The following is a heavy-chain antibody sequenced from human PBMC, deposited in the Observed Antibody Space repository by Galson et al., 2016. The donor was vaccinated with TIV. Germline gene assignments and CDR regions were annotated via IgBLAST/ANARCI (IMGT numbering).Heavy chain of an antibody. CDR2: IYESGTT. J-gene: IGHJ6*02. D-gene: IGHD4-17*01. CDR1: GYAIKSGYY. V-gene: IGHV4-38-2*02. CDR3: VREGSTVTMHHYFGMDV. Sequence: TLSLTCAVSGYAIKSGYYWGWIRQPPGKGLQWIGSIYESGTTYYNPSLKSRLTMSVDTSENQFSLKLSAVTAADTAVYYCVREGSTVTMHHYFGMDVWGQGTSVTVSS.